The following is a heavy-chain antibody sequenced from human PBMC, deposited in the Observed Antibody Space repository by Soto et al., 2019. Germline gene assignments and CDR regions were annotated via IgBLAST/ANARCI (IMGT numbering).Heavy chain of an antibody. CDR1: DGSLSSYC. CDR3: AGEDGYKFDY. J-gene: IGHJ4*02. D-gene: IGHD3-22*01. CDR2: IYYSGTT. V-gene: IGHV4-59*01. Sequence: SLTMSVTCPVSDGSLSSYCLNWIRQSTGKGLEYIGYIYYSGTTNYNPSLKSRVTISVDTSKNQFSLKLSSVTAADTAVYYCAGEDGYKFDYWGQGTLVTVSS.